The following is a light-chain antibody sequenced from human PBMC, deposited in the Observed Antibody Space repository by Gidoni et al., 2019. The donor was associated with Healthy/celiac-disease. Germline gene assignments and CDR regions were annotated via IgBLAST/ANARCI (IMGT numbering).Light chain of an antibody. V-gene: IGKV3-20*01. J-gene: IGKJ2*01. Sequence: LLAPSPGPLSLSPGERATLSCRASQSVSSSYLAWYQQKPGQAPRLLIYGASSRATGIPDRFSGSGSGTDFTLTISRLEPEDFAVYYCQQYGSSPRYTFGQGTKLEIK. CDR3: QQYGSSPRYT. CDR1: QSVSSSY. CDR2: GAS.